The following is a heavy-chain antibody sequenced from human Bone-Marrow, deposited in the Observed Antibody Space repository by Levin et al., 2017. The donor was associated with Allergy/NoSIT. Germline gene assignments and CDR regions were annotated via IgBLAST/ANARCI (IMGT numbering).Heavy chain of an antibody. CDR1: GYTFTSYG. J-gene: IGHJ6*02. V-gene: IGHV1-18*01. Sequence: ASVKVSCKASGYTFTSYGISWVRQAPGQGLEWMGCISAYNGNTKYAEKLQGRVTMTADTSTKTVYLELRSLRSDDTAVYYCARDRDFINGYYYYGLDVWGQGTTVTVSS. CDR2: ISAYNGNT. CDR3: ARDRDFINGYYYYGLDV. D-gene: IGHD2-2*03.